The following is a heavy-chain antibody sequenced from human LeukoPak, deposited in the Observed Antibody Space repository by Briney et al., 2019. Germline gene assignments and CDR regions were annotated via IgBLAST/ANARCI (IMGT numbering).Heavy chain of an antibody. CDR2: ISAYNGNT. CDR1: GYTFTSYG. Sequence: ASVKVFCRASGYTFTSYGISWVRQAPGQGLEWMGWISAYNGNTNYAQKLQGRVTMTTDTSTSTAYMELRSLRSDDTAVYYCARDREGSSWYGGTNWFDPWGQGTLVTVSS. J-gene: IGHJ5*02. D-gene: IGHD6-13*01. V-gene: IGHV1-18*04. CDR3: ARDREGSSWYGGTNWFDP.